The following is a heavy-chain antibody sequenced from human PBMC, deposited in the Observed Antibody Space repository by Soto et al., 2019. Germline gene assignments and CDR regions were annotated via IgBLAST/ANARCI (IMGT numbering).Heavy chain of an antibody. CDR3: ASRDNLRVFDY. D-gene: IGHD1-20*01. CDR1: GGSISSSSYY. V-gene: IGHV4-39*01. CDR2: IYYSGST. Sequence: QLQLQESGPGLVKPSETLSLTCTVSGGSISSSSYYWGWIRQPPGKGLEWIGSIYYSGSTYYNPALKIRVTASVDTSKIQSSLRLSSVTAADTAVYYCASRDNLRVFDYWGQGTLVTVSS. J-gene: IGHJ4*02.